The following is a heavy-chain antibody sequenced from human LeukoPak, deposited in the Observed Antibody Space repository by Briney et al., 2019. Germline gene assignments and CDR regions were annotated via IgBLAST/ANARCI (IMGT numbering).Heavy chain of an antibody. CDR3: ARKSDYGDFHFDY. CDR1: GFSFSSYW. CDR2: IKQDGSEK. J-gene: IGHJ4*02. Sequence: GGSLRLSCAASGFSFSSYWMSWVRQAPGKGLEWVANIKQDGSEKSYVDSVKGRFTISRDNAKNSLYLQMNSLRAEDTAVYYCARKSDYGDFHFDYWGQGTLVTVSS. V-gene: IGHV3-7*04. D-gene: IGHD4-17*01.